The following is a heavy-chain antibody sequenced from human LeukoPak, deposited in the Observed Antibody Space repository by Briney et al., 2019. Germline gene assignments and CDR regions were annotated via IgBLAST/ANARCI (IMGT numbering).Heavy chain of an antibody. J-gene: IGHJ4*02. Sequence: SETLSLTCTVSGGSISSSSYYWGWIRQPPGKELEWIGSIYYSGSTYYNPSLKSRVTISVDTSKNQFSLKLSSVTAADTAVYYCASLGYCSSTSCPQFDYWGQGTLVTVSS. CDR1: GGSISSSSYY. V-gene: IGHV4-39*01. D-gene: IGHD2-2*01. CDR2: IYYSGST. CDR3: ASLGYCSSTSCPQFDY.